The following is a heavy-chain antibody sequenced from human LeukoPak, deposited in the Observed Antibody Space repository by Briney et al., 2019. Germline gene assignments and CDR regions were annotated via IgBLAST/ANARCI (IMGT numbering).Heavy chain of an antibody. Sequence: KPSETLSLTCTVSGVSISSYTHYWGWLRQPPGKGLEWIATVYYTGGTYYNPSLKSRVTISINTSRNQFSLKLTSVIAADTAMYYCVSNSSSSPWFDPWGQGTLVTVSS. CDR1: GVSISSYTHY. J-gene: IGHJ5*02. CDR2: VYYTGGT. V-gene: IGHV4-39*01. CDR3: VSNSSSSPWFDP. D-gene: IGHD6-6*01.